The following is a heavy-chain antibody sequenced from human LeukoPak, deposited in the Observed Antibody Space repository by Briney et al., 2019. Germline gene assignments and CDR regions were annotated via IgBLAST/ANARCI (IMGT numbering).Heavy chain of an antibody. D-gene: IGHD3-22*01. Sequence: GSSVKVSCEASGGTFSSYAISWVRQAPGQGLEWMGGIIPIFGTANYAQKFQGRVTITTDESTSTAYMELSSLRSEDTAVYYCARSSGYYYLNWFDPWGQGTLVTVSS. CDR2: IIPIFGTA. J-gene: IGHJ5*02. CDR1: GGTFSSYA. CDR3: ARSSGYYYLNWFDP. V-gene: IGHV1-69*05.